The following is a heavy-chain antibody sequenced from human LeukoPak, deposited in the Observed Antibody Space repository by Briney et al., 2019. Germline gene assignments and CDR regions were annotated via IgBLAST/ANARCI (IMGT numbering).Heavy chain of an antibody. CDR1: GFTFRDYY. J-gene: IGHJ3*02. Sequence: PGGSLRLSCAASGFTFRDYYMAWIRQAPGKGLEWVSYISSSGSRIYNADSVKGRFTISRDNGKNSLYLQMNSLRAEDTAVYYCARAFNDAFDIWGQGTMVTVSS. CDR2: ISSSGSRI. CDR3: ARAFNDAFDI. V-gene: IGHV3-11*04.